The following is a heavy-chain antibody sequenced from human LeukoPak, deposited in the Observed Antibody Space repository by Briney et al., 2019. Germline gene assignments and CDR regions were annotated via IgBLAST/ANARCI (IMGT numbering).Heavy chain of an antibody. CDR2: IYPGDSDT. V-gene: IGHV5-51*01. CDR3: ARRSVVYGDHADY. Sequence: GESLKTSCKGSGYSFTSYWIGWVRQMPGKGLEWMGIIYPGDSDTRYSPSFQGQVTISADKSISTAYLQWSSLKASDTAMYYCARRSVVYGDHADYWGQGTLVTVSS. D-gene: IGHD4-17*01. CDR1: GYSFTSYW. J-gene: IGHJ4*02.